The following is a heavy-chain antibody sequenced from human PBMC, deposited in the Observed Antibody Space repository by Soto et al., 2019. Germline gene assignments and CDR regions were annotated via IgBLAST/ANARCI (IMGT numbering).Heavy chain of an antibody. Sequence: QVQLVQSGPEVKKSGSSVKVACKVSGGTLSSETISWLRQAPGQGLEWMGRIIPLLGIGNYAQKFQGRVTITEDISTNTGYMELSSLTSQDTAIYYCAREEGYSNMGTVPVYYMDVWGNGTTVTVSS. CDR2: IIPLLGIG. CDR1: GGTLSSET. J-gene: IGHJ6*03. CDR3: AREEGYSNMGTVPVYYMDV. D-gene: IGHD2-21*01. V-gene: IGHV1-69*08.